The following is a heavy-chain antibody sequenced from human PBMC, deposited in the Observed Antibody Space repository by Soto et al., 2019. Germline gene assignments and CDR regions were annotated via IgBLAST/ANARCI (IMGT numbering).Heavy chain of an antibody. V-gene: IGHV4-30-4*01. J-gene: IGHJ4*02. D-gene: IGHD3-22*01. CDR2: IYYSGST. CDR1: GGSISSGDYY. Sequence: SETLSLTCTVSGGSISSGDYYWSWIRQPPGKGLEWIGYIYYSGSTYYNPSLRSRVTISVDTSKNQFSLKLSSVTAADTAVYYCARVYYDSSGYFLDYWGQGTLVTVSS. CDR3: ARVYYDSSGYFLDY.